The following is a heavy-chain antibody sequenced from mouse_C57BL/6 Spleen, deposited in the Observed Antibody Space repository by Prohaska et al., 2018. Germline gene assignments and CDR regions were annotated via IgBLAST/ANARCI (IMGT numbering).Heavy chain of an antibody. J-gene: IGHJ1*03. CDR3: ASPNWDWYFDV. D-gene: IGHD4-1*01. CDR1: GIDFSRYW. CDR2: INPDSSTI. Sequence: EVKLLQSGGGLVQPGGSLKLSCAASGIDFSRYWMSWVRRAPGKGLEWIGEINPDSSTINYAPSLKDKFIISRDNAKNTLYLQMSKVRSEDTALYYCASPNWDWYFDVWVTGTTVTVSS. V-gene: IGHV4-1*01.